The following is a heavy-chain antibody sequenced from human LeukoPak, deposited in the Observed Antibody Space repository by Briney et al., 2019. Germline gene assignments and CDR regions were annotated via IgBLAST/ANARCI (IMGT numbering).Heavy chain of an antibody. J-gene: IGHJ4*02. D-gene: IGHD5-18*01. CDR3: ARGGYSYGFFDY. V-gene: IGHV4-39*07. Sequence: SETLSLTCTVSGGSISSSSYYWGWIRQPPGKGLEWIGSIYHSGSTYYNPSLKSRVTISVDTSKNQFSLKLSSVTAADTAVYYCARGGYSYGFFDYWDQGTLVTVSS. CDR1: GGSISSSSYY. CDR2: IYHSGST.